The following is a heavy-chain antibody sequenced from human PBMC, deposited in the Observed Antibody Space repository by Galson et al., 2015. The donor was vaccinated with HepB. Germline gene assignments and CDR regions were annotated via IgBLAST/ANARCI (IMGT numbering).Heavy chain of an antibody. Sequence: SLRLSCAASGFTFSSYWMSWVRQAPGKGLEWVANIKQDGSEKYYVDSVKGRFTISRDNAKNSLYLQMNSLRAEDTAVYYCASSLEPPYYYGSGSYPDAFDIWGQGTMVTVSS. CDR1: GFTFSSYW. J-gene: IGHJ3*02. V-gene: IGHV3-7*03. CDR2: IKQDGSEK. CDR3: ASSLEPPYYYGSGSYPDAFDI. D-gene: IGHD3-10*01.